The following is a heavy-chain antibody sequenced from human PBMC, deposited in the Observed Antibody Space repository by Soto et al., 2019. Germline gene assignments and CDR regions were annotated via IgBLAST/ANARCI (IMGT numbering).Heavy chain of an antibody. CDR2: IYYSGST. D-gene: IGHD3-10*01. CDR1: GGSISSYY. Sequence: ASETLSLTCTVSGGSISSYYWSWIRQPPGKGLEWIGYIYYSGSTNYNPSLKSRVTISVDTSKNQFSLKLSSVTAADTAVYYCARSRNLDVWGKGTTVTVSS. V-gene: IGHV4-59*08. CDR3: ARSRNLDV. J-gene: IGHJ6*04.